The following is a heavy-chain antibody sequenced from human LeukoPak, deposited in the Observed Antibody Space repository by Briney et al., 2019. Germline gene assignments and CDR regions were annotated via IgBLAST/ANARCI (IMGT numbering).Heavy chain of an antibody. CDR1: GGTFSSYA. Sequence: GASVKVSCKASGGTFSSYAISWVRQAPGQGLRWRGWISAYNGNTNYAQKLQGRVTMTTATSTSTAYMELRSLRSDDTAVYYCARGVLQPTPNFDYWGQGTLVTVSS. CDR3: ARGVLQPTPNFDY. CDR2: ISAYNGNT. J-gene: IGHJ4*02. D-gene: IGHD1-1*01. V-gene: IGHV1-18*01.